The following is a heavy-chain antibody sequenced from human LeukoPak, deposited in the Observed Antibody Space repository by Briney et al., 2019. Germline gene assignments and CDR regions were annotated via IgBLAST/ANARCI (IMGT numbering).Heavy chain of an antibody. V-gene: IGHV1-2*04. Sequence: ASVKVSCKASGYTFTGYYMHWVRQAPGQGLEWMGWINPNSGGTNYAQKFQGWVTMTRDTSISTAHMELSRLRSDDTAVYYCARGYYGSGSYGENAFDIWGQGTMVTVSS. CDR1: GYTFTGYY. CDR3: ARGYYGSGSYGENAFDI. J-gene: IGHJ3*02. CDR2: INPNSGGT. D-gene: IGHD3-10*01.